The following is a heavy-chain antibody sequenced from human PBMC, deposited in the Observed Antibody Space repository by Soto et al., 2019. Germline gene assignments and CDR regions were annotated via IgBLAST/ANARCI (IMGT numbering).Heavy chain of an antibody. CDR3: ARDTSGWSLNGLDV. V-gene: IGHV1-46*01. CDR2: IHPGGGIA. Sequence: QVDLVQSGAEVKKPGASVTISCKASGSAITMYYIHWVRQTPGLGLEWVGIIHPGGGIAVYAQKFQDRVTIDKDTSTGTVYMDLRSLRTEDTAVYYCARDTSGWSLNGLDVWGQGTTVNVSS. CDR1: GSAITMYY. J-gene: IGHJ6*02. D-gene: IGHD6-19*01.